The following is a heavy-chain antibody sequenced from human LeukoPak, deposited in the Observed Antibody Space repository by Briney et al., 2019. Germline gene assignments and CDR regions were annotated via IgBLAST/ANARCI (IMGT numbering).Heavy chain of an antibody. J-gene: IGHJ3*02. V-gene: IGHV4-30-4*01. D-gene: IGHD2-15*01. Sequence: PSETLSLTCTVSGASIRSGDYYWSWIRQPPGKGMEWIGYIYDSGSTYYNPSLKSRITISVDTSENRFSLKLSSVTATDTAVYYCARDCSGGSCYGAFDIWGQGTMVTVSS. CDR3: ARDCSGGSCYGAFDI. CDR1: GASIRSGDYY. CDR2: IYDSGST.